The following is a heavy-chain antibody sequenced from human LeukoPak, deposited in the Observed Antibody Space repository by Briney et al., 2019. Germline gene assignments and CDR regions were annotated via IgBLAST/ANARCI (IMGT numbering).Heavy chain of an antibody. J-gene: IGHJ5*02. V-gene: IGHV4-34*01. CDR3: ARLANVAMIT. CDR1: GGSFSGYY. D-gene: IGHD5-12*01. Sequence: SETLSLTCAVYGGSFSGYYWSWIRQPPGKGLEWIGEINHSGSTNYNPSLKSRVTISVDTSKNQFSLKLSSVTAADTAVYYCARLANVAMITWGQGTLVTVSS. CDR2: INHSGST.